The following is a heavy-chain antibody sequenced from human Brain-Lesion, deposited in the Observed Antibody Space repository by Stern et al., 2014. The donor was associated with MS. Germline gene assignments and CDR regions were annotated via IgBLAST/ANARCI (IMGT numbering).Heavy chain of an antibody. J-gene: IGHJ5*02. CDR3: AGEEDIRYCSGGSCTGNWFDP. CDR1: GGSVSSTSYA. Sequence: VQLVESGPGLVKPSETLSLTCTVAGGSVSSTSYAWAWIRQPPGKGLEWIGTIYYSGNTSYRPSLKSPPTISLDTSKNHFPLQRRSGTAADTAVYYCAGEEDIRYCSGGSCTGNWFDPWGQGTLVTVSS. CDR2: IYYSGNT. V-gene: IGHV4-39*02. D-gene: IGHD2-15*01.